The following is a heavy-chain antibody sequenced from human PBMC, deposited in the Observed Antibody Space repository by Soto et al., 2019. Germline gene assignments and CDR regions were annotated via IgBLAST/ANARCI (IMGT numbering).Heavy chain of an antibody. J-gene: IGHJ6*02. Sequence: GESLKISCKGSGYSFTSYWIGWVRQMPGKGLEWTGIIYPGDSDTRYSPSFQGQVTISADKSISTAYLQWSSLKASDTAMYYCARHAAVAGTSALPQGMDVWGQGTTVTVSS. CDR2: IYPGDSDT. CDR3: ARHAAVAGTSALPQGMDV. V-gene: IGHV5-51*01. CDR1: GYSFTSYW. D-gene: IGHD6-19*01.